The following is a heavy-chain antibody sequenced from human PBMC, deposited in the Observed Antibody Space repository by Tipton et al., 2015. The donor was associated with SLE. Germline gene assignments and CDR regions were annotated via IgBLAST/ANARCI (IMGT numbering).Heavy chain of an antibody. CDR3: ATSRGATEYYYYMDV. CDR1: GGSISSYY. Sequence: TLSLTCTVSGGSISSYYWNWIRQPPGKGLEWIGYIHYSGSTDYNPSLKSRVTISVDTSKNQFSLSLTSVTAADTAVYYCATSRGATEYYYYMDVWGKGTTVTVSS. CDR2: IHYSGST. V-gene: IGHV4-59*08. D-gene: IGHD2/OR15-2a*01. J-gene: IGHJ6*03.